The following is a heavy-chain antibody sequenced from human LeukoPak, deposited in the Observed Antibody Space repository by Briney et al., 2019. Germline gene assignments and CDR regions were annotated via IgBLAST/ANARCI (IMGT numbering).Heavy chain of an antibody. D-gene: IGHD2-21*01. V-gene: IGHV1-69*06. CDR2: IIPIFGTA. Sequence: SVKVSCKASGGTFSSYAISWVRQAPGQGLEWIGGIIPIFGTANYAQKFQGRVTITADKSTSTAYMELSSLRAEDAAVYYCARAPVTSCRGAYCYPFDYWGQGTLVTVSS. CDR1: GGTFSSYA. CDR3: ARAPVTSCRGAYCYPFDY. J-gene: IGHJ4*02.